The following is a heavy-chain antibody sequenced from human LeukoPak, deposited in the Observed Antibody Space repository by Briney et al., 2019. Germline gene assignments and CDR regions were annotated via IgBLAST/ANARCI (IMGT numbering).Heavy chain of an antibody. Sequence: GGSLRLSCAASGFTFSSYGMHWVRQAPGKRLEWVAVIWYDGSNKYYADSVKGRFTISRDNSKNTLYLQMNSLRAEDTAVYYCARDSRIYYYGSGSLDYWGQGTLVTVPS. CDR3: ARDSRIYYYGSGSLDY. J-gene: IGHJ4*02. CDR2: IWYDGSNK. CDR1: GFTFSSYG. D-gene: IGHD3-10*01. V-gene: IGHV3-33*01.